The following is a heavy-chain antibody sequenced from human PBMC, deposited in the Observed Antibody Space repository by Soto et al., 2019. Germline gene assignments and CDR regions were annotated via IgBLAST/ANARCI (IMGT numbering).Heavy chain of an antibody. CDR1: GGSISSGDYY. CDR2: IYYSGST. CDR3: ARDQYYDSSGPTTNWFDP. Sequence: SETLSLTXTVSGGSISSGDYYWSWIRQPPGKGLEWIGYIYYSGSTYYNPSLKSRVTISVDTSKNQFSLKLSSVTAADTAVYYCARDQYYDSSGPTTNWFDPWGQGTLVTVSS. J-gene: IGHJ5*02. D-gene: IGHD3-22*01. V-gene: IGHV4-30-4*01.